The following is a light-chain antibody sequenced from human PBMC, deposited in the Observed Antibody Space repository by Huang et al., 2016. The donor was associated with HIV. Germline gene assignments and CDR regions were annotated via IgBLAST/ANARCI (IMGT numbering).Light chain of an antibody. CDR1: QDIDDY. CDR2: AAS. Sequence: DIQMTQSPSSLSASLGDRITISCRASQDIDDYLAWYQHKPGKVPNLLIYAASTLQSGVPSRFSGSGSGTNFTLTIGSLQPEDVGSYYCQKYNDVPRTFGHGTKVEIK. CDR3: QKYNDVPRT. J-gene: IGKJ1*01. V-gene: IGKV1-27*01.